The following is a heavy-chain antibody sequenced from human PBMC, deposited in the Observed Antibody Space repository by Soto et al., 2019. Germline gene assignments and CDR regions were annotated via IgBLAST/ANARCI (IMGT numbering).Heavy chain of an antibody. CDR2: IIPILGIA. Sequence: VQLLESGGGLVQPGSSVKVSCKASGGTFSSYTISWVRQAPGQGLEWMVRIIPILGIANYAQKFQGRVTITADKSTSTAYMELSSLRSEDTAVYYCARDQGTVTTMADDAFDIWGQGTMVTVST. V-gene: IGHV1-69*09. CDR1: GGTFSSYT. CDR3: ARDQGTVTTMADDAFDI. D-gene: IGHD4-17*01. J-gene: IGHJ3*02.